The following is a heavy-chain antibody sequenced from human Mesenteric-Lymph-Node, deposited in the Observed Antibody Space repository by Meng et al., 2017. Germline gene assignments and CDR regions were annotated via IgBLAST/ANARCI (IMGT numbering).Heavy chain of an antibody. CDR1: GVSISSGGHS. CDR3: ARVDSSGYFLDY. Sequence: QVQLQESGPGLVKPSLTLSLTCTVSGVSISSGGHSWTWIRQPPGKGLEWIAYIYYSGSTYYNPSLKSRVILSVDTSKNQFSLKLSSVTAADTAVYYCARVDSSGYFLDYWGQGTLVTVSS. D-gene: IGHD3-22*01. J-gene: IGHJ4*01. V-gene: IGHV4-31*03. CDR2: IYYSGST.